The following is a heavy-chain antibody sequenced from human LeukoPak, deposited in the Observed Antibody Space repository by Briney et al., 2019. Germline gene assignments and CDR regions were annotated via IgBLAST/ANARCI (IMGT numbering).Heavy chain of an antibody. CDR3: ARSNSGSYFPDAFDI. CDR2: INAGNGNT. D-gene: IGHD1-26*01. CDR1: GYTFTNYG. Sequence: GASVKVSCKASGYTFTNYGITWVRQAPGQRLEWMGWINAGNGNTKYSQKFQGRVTITRDTSASTAYMELSSLRSEDTAVYYCARSNSGSYFPDAFDIWGQGTMVTVSS. J-gene: IGHJ3*02. V-gene: IGHV1-3*01.